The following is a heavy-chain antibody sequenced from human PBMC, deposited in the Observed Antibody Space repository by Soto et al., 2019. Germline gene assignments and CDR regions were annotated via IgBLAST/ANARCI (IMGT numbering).Heavy chain of an antibody. D-gene: IGHD6-19*01. CDR1: GFTFSSYW. J-gene: IGHJ4*02. V-gene: IGHV3-7*05. CDR3: ASDASGWSGR. CDR2: IKQEGSEK. Sequence: EVQLVESGGGLVQPGGSLRLSCAASGFTFSSYWMSWVRQAPGKGLEWVANIKQEGSEKYYVDSVKGRFTISRDIAKNSLFLQMNSLRAEDTAVYYCASDASGWSGRWGQGTLVTVSS.